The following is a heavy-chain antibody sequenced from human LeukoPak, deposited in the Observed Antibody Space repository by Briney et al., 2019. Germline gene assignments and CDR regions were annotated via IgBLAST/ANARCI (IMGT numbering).Heavy chain of an antibody. CDR1: GFTFSGSA. CDR2: ISSSGRTM. V-gene: IGHV3-48*03. D-gene: IGHD1-26*01. CDR3: ARDNYSGSRYFDH. Sequence: PGGSLRLSCAASGFTFSGSAMHWVRQAPGKGLEWVSYISSSGRTMYYADSVKGRFTVSRDNAKNSLYLQMNSLRAEDTAIYYCARDNYSGSRYFDHWGQGTLVTVSS. J-gene: IGHJ4*02.